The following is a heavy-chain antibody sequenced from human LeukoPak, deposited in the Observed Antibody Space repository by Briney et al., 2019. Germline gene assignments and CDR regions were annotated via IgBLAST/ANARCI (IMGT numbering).Heavy chain of an antibody. CDR2: IYSSGST. CDR3: ARIVVADFDY. D-gene: IGHD3-22*01. V-gene: IGHV4-39*01. CDR1: GGSISSSSYY. Sequence: SETLSLTCTVSGGSISSSSYYWGWIRQPPGKGLEWIGGIYSSGSTYYNPSLKSRVTISVDTSKNQFSLKLSSVTAADTAVYYCARIVVADFDYWGQGTLVTVS. J-gene: IGHJ4*02.